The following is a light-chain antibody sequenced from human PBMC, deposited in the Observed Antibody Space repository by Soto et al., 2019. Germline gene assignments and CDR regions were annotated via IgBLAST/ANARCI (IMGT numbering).Light chain of an antibody. CDR3: QQYNNWPRT. V-gene: IGKV3-20*01. Sequence: EIVLTQSPGTLSLSPGARATLSRRASQSVSSSYLAWYQQRLGQAPRLLIYGASSGATGIPDRFSGSGSGTEFTLTISSLQSEDFAVYYCQQYNNWPRTFGQGTKVDIK. CDR1: QSVSSSY. J-gene: IGKJ1*01. CDR2: GAS.